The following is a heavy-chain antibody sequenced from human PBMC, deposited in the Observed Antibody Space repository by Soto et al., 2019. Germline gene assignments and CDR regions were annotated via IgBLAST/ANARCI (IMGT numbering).Heavy chain of an antibody. CDR1: GFTFSSYA. V-gene: IGHV3-23*01. CDR3: AKDLRYSSSWSSFDP. Sequence: EVQLLESGGGLVQPGGSLRLSCAASGFTFSSYAMSWVRQARGKGLEWVSAISGSGGSKYYADSVKGRFTISRDNSKNTLYLQMNSLRAEDTAVYYCAKDLRYSSSWSSFDPWGQGTLVTVSS. J-gene: IGHJ5*02. CDR2: ISGSGGSK. D-gene: IGHD6-13*01.